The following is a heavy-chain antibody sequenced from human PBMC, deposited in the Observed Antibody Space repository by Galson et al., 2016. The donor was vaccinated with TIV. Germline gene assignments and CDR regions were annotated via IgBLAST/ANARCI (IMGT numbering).Heavy chain of an antibody. D-gene: IGHD4-11*01. J-gene: IGHJ4*02. Sequence: LSLTCSVSGGSISSHYWSWIRQPPGKGLEWIGYIHHSGSTNYNPSLKSRLTISVNTSKNQFSLILSSVTAADTALYYCVGGTLQYSYYFDHGGQGILVTVSS. CDR3: VGGTLQYSYYFDH. CDR2: IHHSGST. CDR1: GGSISSHY. V-gene: IGHV4-59*11.